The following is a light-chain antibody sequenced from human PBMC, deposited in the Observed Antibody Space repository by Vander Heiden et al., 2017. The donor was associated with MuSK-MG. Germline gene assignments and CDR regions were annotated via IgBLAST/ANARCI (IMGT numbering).Light chain of an antibody. CDR3: QQDNNWPRT. Sequence: VMTQSPATLSVSPRDCATLSCRASQSVSSNVAWYQQKPGHAPRLLIDGAATRATGIPARFSGSGSGAEFTLTISILQSEDFAVYYCQQDNNWPRTFGQGTKVEI. CDR1: QSVSSN. CDR2: GAA. J-gene: IGKJ1*01. V-gene: IGKV3-15*01.